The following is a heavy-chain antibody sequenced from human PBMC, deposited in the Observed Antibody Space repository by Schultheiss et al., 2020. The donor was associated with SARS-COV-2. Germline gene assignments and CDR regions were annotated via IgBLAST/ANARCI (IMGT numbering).Heavy chain of an antibody. CDR2: ISSSSSTI. CDR3: AKDPTNYGDYVVDY. V-gene: IGHV3-48*01. CDR1: GFTFSSYS. J-gene: IGHJ4*02. Sequence: GESLKISCAASGFTFSSYSMNWVRQAPGKGLEWVSYISSSSSTIYYADSVKGRFTISRDNAKNSLYLQMNSLRAEDTAVYYCAKDPTNYGDYVVDYWGQGTLVTVSS. D-gene: IGHD4-17*01.